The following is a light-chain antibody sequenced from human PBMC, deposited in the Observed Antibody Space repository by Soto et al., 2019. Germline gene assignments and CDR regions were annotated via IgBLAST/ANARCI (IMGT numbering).Light chain of an antibody. CDR1: QGIRIF. CDR3: LQHYSYPYT. J-gene: IGKJ2*01. Sequence: DIPMTQSPSSLSASVGDRITLTCRASQGIRIFLAWYQQKPGKAPERLIYAASTLAGGVPTRFRGSGSATECTLTISSLQPEDSATYYCLQHYSYPYTFGQGTKVEIK. V-gene: IGKV1-17*01. CDR2: AAS.